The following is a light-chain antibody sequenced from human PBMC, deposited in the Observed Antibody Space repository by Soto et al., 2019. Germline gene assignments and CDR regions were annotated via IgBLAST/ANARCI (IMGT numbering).Light chain of an antibody. V-gene: IGKV3-20*01. CDR2: GAS. Sequence: EIVLTQSPGTLSLSPGERVTLSCMASQSVSSSYLAWYQQKPGQAPRLLIYGASSRATCIPDRFSGSGSGTEFTLTISSLQAEDFAVYYCQQYNNWPPITFGQGTRLDIK. J-gene: IGKJ5*01. CDR3: QQYNNWPPIT. CDR1: QSVSSSY.